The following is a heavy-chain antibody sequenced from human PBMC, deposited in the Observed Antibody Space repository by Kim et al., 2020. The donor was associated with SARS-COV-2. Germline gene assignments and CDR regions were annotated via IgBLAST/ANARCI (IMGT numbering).Heavy chain of an antibody. CDR3: ARIRGSGTTRSPSYHYYMDI. Sequence: SGPTLVNPTQTLTLTCTFSGFSLSTRGMCVSWIRQPPGKALEWLARIDWDDDKYYNTSLKTRLTISKDTSKNQVVHTMTKMDPVDTATEYCARIRGSGTTRSPSYHYYMDIWGKGTTVTVSS. CDR1: GFSLSTRGMC. CDR2: IDWDDDK. V-gene: IGHV2-70*11. J-gene: IGHJ6*03. D-gene: IGHD1-7*01.